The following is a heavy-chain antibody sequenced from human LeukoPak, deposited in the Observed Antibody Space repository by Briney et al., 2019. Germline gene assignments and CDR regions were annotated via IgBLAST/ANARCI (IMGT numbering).Heavy chain of an antibody. CDR2: SSGYNDDT. Sequence: ASVKVSCKASGYTFSNFGISWVRQAPGQRLEWMGWSSGYNDDTHYAQKFQGRVTMTTDTSTNTAYMDLRSLRSDDTAMYYCAKDFYNSGGRWYDCFDIWGQGTMVTVSS. V-gene: IGHV1-18*01. D-gene: IGHD2-15*01. J-gene: IGHJ3*02. CDR1: GYTFSNFG. CDR3: AKDFYNSGGRWYDCFDI.